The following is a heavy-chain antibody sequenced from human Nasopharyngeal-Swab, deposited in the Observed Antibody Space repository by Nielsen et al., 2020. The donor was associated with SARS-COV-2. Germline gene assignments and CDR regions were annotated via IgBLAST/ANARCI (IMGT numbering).Heavy chain of an antibody. J-gene: IGHJ6*03. Sequence: GESLKSSCTASGFTFGDYAMSWVRQAPGKGLEWVGFIRSKTYGGTTEYAASVKGRFTISRDDSKSIAYLQMNSLKTEDTAVFYCTRDCSGGSCYHYYMDVWGKGTTVTVSS. V-gene: IGHV3-49*04. D-gene: IGHD2-15*01. CDR3: TRDCSGGSCYHYYMDV. CDR2: IRSKTYGGTT. CDR1: GFTFGDYA.